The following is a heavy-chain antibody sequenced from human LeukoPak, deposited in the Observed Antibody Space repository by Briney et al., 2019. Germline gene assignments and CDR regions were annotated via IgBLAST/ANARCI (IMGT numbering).Heavy chain of an antibody. CDR1: GFTFNNYW. Sequence: GGSLRLSCAASGFTFNNYWLTWVRQAPGKGLEWVAKISQDGSEKYYVDSVKGRFTISRDSGKNSLYLQMNSLRVEDTAVYYCARDPAAAGSVWLDPWGQGILVTVTS. CDR2: ISQDGSEK. V-gene: IGHV3-7*01. D-gene: IGHD6-13*01. CDR3: ARDPAAAGSVWLDP. J-gene: IGHJ5*02.